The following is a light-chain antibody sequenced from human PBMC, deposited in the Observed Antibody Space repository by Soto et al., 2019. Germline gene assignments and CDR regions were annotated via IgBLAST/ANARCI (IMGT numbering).Light chain of an antibody. Sequence: QSALTQPASVSGSPGQSITISCTGTSSDVGAYNYVSWYQQHPGKAPKIMIYEVSHRPSGVSNRFSGSKSGNTASLTISGLQADDEADYYCGSYTSSSTLVSGGATKRTVL. V-gene: IGLV2-14*01. CDR2: EVS. CDR3: GSYTSSSTLV. CDR1: SSDVGAYNY. J-gene: IGLJ3*02.